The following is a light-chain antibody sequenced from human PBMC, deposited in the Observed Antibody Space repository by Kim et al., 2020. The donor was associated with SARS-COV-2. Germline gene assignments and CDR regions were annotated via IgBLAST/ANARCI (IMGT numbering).Light chain of an antibody. Sequence: SSELTQDPAVSVALGQTVRITCRGDSLRNYYASWSQQKPGEAPVLVICGKNNRPSGIPDRFSGSSSGNTASLTITGAQAEDEADYYCNSRDNSANVVFGGGTQLTVL. CDR3: NSRDNSANVV. J-gene: IGLJ2*01. V-gene: IGLV3-19*01. CDR1: SLRNYY. CDR2: GKN.